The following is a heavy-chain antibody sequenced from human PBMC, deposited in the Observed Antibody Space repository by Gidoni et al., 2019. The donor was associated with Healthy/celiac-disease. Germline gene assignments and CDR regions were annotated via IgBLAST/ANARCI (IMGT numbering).Heavy chain of an antibody. D-gene: IGHD6-13*01. CDR3: AKDIAAAGTPGGYYFDY. CDR1: GFTFDYYA. CDR2: ISWNSGSI. V-gene: IGHV3-9*01. Sequence: EVQLVESGGGLVQPGRSLRLSCAASGFTFDYYAMHWVRQAPGKGLEWVSGISWNSGSIGYADSVKGRFTISRDNAKNSLYLQMNSLRAEDTALYYCAKDIAAAGTPGGYYFDYWGQGTLVTVSS. J-gene: IGHJ4*02.